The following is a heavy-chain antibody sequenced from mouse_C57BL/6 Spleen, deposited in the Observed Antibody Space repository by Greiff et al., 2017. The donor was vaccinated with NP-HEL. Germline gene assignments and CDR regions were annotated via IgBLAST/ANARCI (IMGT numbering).Heavy chain of an antibody. J-gene: IGHJ4*01. CDR2: INPNNGGT. V-gene: IGHV1-18*01. Sequence: VQLKQSGPELVKPGASVKIPCKASGYTFTDYNMDWVKQSHGKSLEWIGDINPNNGGTIYNQKFKGKATLTVDKSSSTAYMELRSLTSEDTAVYYCARFLGYDYAYAMDYWGQGTSVTVSS. CDR3: ARFLGYDYAYAMDY. CDR1: GYTFTDYN. D-gene: IGHD2-4*01.